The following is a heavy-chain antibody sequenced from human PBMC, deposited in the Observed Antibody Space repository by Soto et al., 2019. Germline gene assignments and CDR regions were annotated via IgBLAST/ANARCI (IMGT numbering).Heavy chain of an antibody. CDR2: INPSGGST. Sequence: ASVKVSCKASGYTFTGYYMHWVRQAPGQGLEWMGWINPSGGSTSYAQKFQGRVTMTRDTSTSTVYMELSSLRSEDTAVYYCARDRSPMVDYYYYYGMDVWGQGTTVTVSS. D-gene: IGHD2-15*01. V-gene: IGHV1-46*01. CDR3: ARDRSPMVDYYYYYGMDV. CDR1: GYTFTGYY. J-gene: IGHJ6*02.